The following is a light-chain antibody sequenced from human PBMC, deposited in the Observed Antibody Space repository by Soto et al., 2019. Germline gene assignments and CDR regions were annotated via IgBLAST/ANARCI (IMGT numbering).Light chain of an antibody. J-gene: IGKJ1*01. CDR2: KAS. V-gene: IGKV1-5*03. CDR3: QQYNGT. CDR1: QTIGNW. Sequence: DIPMTQSPSTLSASVGDRVTITCRASQTIGNWLAWYQQKAGKAPKLLIYKASSLEGGVPSRFSGSGAGTEFTLTLSSLQPDDFATYYCQQYNGTFGQGTKVEIK.